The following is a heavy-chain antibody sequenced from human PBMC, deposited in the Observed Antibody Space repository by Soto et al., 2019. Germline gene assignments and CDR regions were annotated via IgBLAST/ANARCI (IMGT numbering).Heavy chain of an antibody. CDR1: GFTSGSYV. CDR3: VTAGTLFGAFDI. D-gene: IGHD3-10*01. Sequence: PGGSLRLCCEASGFTSGSYVMAWVRQAPGKGLEWVANIHPGGRDLHYGDSVKGRFTISRDNSKSSLYLEMNSLRAEDTAVYCCVTAGTLFGAFDIWGQGTMVTVSS. V-gene: IGHV3-7*03. J-gene: IGHJ3*02. CDR2: IHPGGRDL.